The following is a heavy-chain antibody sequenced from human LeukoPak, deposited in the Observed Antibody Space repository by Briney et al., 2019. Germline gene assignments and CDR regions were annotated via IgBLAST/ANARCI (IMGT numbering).Heavy chain of an antibody. CDR1: GGSISSSNW. CDR3: ARGPFPNYYGSGSFEL. D-gene: IGHD3-10*01. CDR2: IYHSGST. Sequence: SETLSLTCAVSGGSISSSNWWSWVRQPPGKGLEWIGEIYHSGSTNYNPSLKSRVTISVDKSKNQFSLNLISVTAADTAVYYCARGPFPNYYGSGSFELWGQGALVTVSS. J-gene: IGHJ4*02. V-gene: IGHV4-4*02.